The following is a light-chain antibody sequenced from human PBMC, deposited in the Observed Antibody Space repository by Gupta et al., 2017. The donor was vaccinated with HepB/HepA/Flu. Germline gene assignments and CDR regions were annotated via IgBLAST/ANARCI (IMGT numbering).Light chain of an antibody. V-gene: IGKV3-15*01. Sequence: ETVMTQSPATLSVSPGEGATLSCRASQSVSSNLAWYQQKPGQAPRLLIYGASTRATGIPARFSGSGSGTEFTLTITSLQSEDFAVYYCQQEINWPLAFGHGTKVDIK. CDR1: QSVSSN. CDR3: QQEINWPLA. CDR2: GAS. J-gene: IGKJ3*01.